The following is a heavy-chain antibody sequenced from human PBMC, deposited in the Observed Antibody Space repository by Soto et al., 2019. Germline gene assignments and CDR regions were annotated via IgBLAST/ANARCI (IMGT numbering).Heavy chain of an antibody. CDR2: IWYDGSNK. V-gene: IGHV3-33*01. Sequence: GSLRLSCAASGFTFSSYGMHWVRQAPGKGLEWVAVIWYDGSNKYYADSVKGRFTISRDNSKNTLYLQMNSLRAEDTAVYYCARAIAAAGSFDYWGQGTLVTVSS. CDR1: GFTFSSYG. CDR3: ARAIAAAGSFDY. D-gene: IGHD6-13*01. J-gene: IGHJ4*02.